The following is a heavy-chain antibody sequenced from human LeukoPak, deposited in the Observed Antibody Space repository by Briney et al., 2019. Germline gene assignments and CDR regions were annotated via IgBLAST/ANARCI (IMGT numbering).Heavy chain of an antibody. Sequence: GASVKVSCKASGYTFTSYGISWVRQAPGQGLEWMGWISAYNGNTNYAQKLQGRVTMTTDTSTSTAYMGLRSLRSDDTAVYYCARAPPVRFLEWLSTYDAFDIWGQGTMVTVSS. CDR1: GYTFTSYG. CDR2: ISAYNGNT. CDR3: ARAPPVRFLEWLSTYDAFDI. V-gene: IGHV1-18*01. D-gene: IGHD3-3*01. J-gene: IGHJ3*02.